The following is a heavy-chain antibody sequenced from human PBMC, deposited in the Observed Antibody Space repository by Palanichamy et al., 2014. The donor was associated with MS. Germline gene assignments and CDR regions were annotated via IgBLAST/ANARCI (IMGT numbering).Heavy chain of an antibody. CDR1: GFTFSNYA. Sequence: EVQLLEVVGEGVGTGLGGPVRLSCAVSGFTFSNYAMSWVRQAPGKGLEWVSAISDSGGSTYYADSVKGRFTISRDNSKNTLYLQMNSLRAEDTAVYYCAKGSRGSRPYYFDYWGQGTLVTVSS. J-gene: IGHJ4*02. CDR2: ISDSGGST. D-gene: IGHD2-15*01. V-gene: IGHV3-23*01. CDR3: AKGSRGSRPYYFDY.